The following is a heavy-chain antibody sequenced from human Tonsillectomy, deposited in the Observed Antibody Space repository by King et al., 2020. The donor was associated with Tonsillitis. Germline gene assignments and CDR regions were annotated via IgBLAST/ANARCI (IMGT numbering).Heavy chain of an antibody. J-gene: IGHJ6*03. CDR2: ISRNSTTM. CDR1: GFTFSGYS. CDR3: SRPHVYITYASYYYSMDV. D-gene: IGHD4-11*01. Sequence: VQLVESGGDLVQPGGSLRLSCAASGFTFSGYSMNWVRQAPGKGLEWVSYISRNSTTMYYADSVKGRFTISRDNAKNSLYLQMDSLRAEDTAVYYCSRPHVYITYASYYYSMDVWGSGTTVTVSS. V-gene: IGHV3-48*01.